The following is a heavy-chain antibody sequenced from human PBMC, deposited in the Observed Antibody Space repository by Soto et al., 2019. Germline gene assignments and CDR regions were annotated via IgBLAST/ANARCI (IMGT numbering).Heavy chain of an antibody. D-gene: IGHD3-10*01. CDR3: ARLVYDTRLNYMYFDF. J-gene: IGHJ4*02. CDR2: IFHDGTA. V-gene: IGHV4-4*02. Sequence: KTSETLSLTCAVSGVSISSGNWWTWVRQSPQRGQEYIGEIFHDGTANYYPSFERRVAISVDTSKNQFSLKLTSVTAADTAIYFCARLVYDTRLNYMYFDFWGQGTLVTVSS. CDR1: GVSISSGNW.